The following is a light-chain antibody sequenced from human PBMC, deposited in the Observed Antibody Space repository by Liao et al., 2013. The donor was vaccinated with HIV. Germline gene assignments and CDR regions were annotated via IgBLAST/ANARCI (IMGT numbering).Light chain of an antibody. CDR3: QAWDSNADVV. CDR1: TLGDNY. J-gene: IGLJ2*01. Sequence: SYELTQPPSVSVSPGQTASITCSGNTLGDNYASWYQQRPGQSPLLVIYQDTKRPSGIPERFSGSNSGNTATLTISGTQAVDEADFFCQAWDSNADVVFGGGTKLTVL. V-gene: IGLV3-1*01. CDR2: QDT.